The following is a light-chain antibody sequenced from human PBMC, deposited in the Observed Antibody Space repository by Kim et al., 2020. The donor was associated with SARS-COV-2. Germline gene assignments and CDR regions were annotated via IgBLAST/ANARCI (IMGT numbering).Light chain of an antibody. Sequence: GQSITISCSGSPSNIGMTFVSWSHPRPGAAPKLIIHDNDQRPSGIPGRFSASRSGTSATLAIAGLQAGDEAHYYCVAWDSGLGEEVFGGGTKLTVL. CDR2: DND. V-gene: IGLV1-51*01. CDR3: VAWDSGLGEEV. CDR1: PSNIGMTF. J-gene: IGLJ3*02.